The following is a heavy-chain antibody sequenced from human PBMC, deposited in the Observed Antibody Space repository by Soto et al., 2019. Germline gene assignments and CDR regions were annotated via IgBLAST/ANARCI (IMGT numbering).Heavy chain of an antibody. Sequence: SETLSLTCTVSGGSISSHYWSWIRQPPGKGLEWIGYIYYSGSINYNPSLKSRVTISVDTSKNQFSLKLSSVTAADTAVYYCARSVGATPVDYWGQGTLVTVSS. J-gene: IGHJ4*02. CDR3: ARSVGATPVDY. CDR2: IYYSGSI. D-gene: IGHD1-26*01. V-gene: IGHV4-59*11. CDR1: GGSISSHY.